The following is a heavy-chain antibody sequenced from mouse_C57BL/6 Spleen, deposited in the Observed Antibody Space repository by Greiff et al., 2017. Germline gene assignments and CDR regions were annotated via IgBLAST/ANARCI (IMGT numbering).Heavy chain of an antibody. D-gene: IGHD1-1*02. CDR1: GFTFSDYG. CDR2: ISSGSSTI. J-gene: IGHJ4*01. V-gene: IGHV5-17*01. CDR3: ARPRLSAEGAMDY. Sequence: EVQRVESGGGLVKPGGSLKLSCAASGFTFSDYGMHWVRQAPEKGLEWVAYISSGSSTIYYADTVKGRFTISRDNAKNTLFLQMTSLRSEDTAMYYCARPRLSAEGAMDYWGQGTSVTVSS.